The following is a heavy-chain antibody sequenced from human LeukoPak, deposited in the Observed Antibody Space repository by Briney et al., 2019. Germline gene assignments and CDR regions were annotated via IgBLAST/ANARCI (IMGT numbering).Heavy chain of an antibody. Sequence: GGSLRLSCAASGFTFSSYTMNWVRQAPGKGLEWVSSFSSSSSYIYYADSVKGRFTISRDNAKNSLYLQMNSLRAEDTALYYCAISPLYGDYVLGYWGQGTLVTVSS. D-gene: IGHD4-17*01. CDR2: FSSSSSYI. CDR1: GFTFSSYT. CDR3: AISPLYGDYVLGY. V-gene: IGHV3-21*04. J-gene: IGHJ4*02.